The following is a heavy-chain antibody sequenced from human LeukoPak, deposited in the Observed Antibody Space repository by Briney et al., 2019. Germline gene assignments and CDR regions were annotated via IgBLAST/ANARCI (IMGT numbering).Heavy chain of an antibody. CDR1: GGSISSYY. D-gene: IGHD6-19*01. Sequence: PSETLSLTCTVSGGSISSYYWSWIRQPPGKGLEWIGYIYHSGSTNYNPSLKSRVTASVDTSKNQFSLRLTSVTAADAAVYYCARAIGYSSVFDYWGQGTLVTVSS. V-gene: IGHV4-59*01. CDR3: ARAIGYSSVFDY. CDR2: IYHSGST. J-gene: IGHJ4*02.